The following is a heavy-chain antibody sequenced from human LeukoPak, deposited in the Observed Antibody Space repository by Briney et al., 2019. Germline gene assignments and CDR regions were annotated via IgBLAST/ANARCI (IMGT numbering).Heavy chain of an antibody. CDR1: GFTFSSYA. CDR2: FTVSAGGT. J-gene: IGHJ4*02. Sequence: GGSLRLSCAASGFTFSSYAMSWVRQAPGRGLEWVSAFTVSAGGTYYADSVKGRFTISRDNSKNTLDLQMNSLRAEDTAVYYCAKGAVPAAMVPYYFDYWGQGTLVTVSS. V-gene: IGHV3-23*01. CDR3: AKGAVPAAMVPYYFDY. D-gene: IGHD2-2*01.